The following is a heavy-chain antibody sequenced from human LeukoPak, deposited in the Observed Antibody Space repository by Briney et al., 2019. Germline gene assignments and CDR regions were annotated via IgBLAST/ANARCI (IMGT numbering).Heavy chain of an antibody. CDR2: INPNSGGT. J-gene: IGHJ6*03. CDR1: GYSFTGYY. D-gene: IGHD5-12*01. V-gene: IGHV1-2*02. CDR3: AKTGRNSGYDPMGV. Sequence: GASVKVSCKASGYSFTGYYMHWVRQAHGQGLEWMGWINPNSGGTNYEQKFQGRVTMTRDTSISTAYMELSRLRSDDTAVYYCAKTGRNSGYDPMGVWGKGTTVTVSS.